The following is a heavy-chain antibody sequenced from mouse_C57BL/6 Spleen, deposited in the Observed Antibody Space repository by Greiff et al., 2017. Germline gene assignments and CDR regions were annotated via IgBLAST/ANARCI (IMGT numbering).Heavy chain of an antibody. CDR2: IYPGDGDT. CDR3: ERGGYYDYDGEY. V-gene: IGHV1-82*01. CDR1: GYAFSSSW. D-gene: IGHD2-4*01. J-gene: IGHJ2*01. Sequence: QVQLQQSGPELVKPGASVKISCKASGYAFSSSWMNWVKQRPGKGLEWIGRIYPGDGDTNYTGKFKGKATLTADTSSSTAYMQLSSLTSEDSAVYFCERGGYYDYDGEYWGQGTTLTVSS.